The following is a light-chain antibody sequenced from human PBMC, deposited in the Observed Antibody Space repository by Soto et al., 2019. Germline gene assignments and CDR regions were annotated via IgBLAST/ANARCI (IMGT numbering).Light chain of an antibody. CDR2: AAS. J-gene: IGKJ1*01. Sequence: DIQMTQAPSSLSASVGDRVTITCRASQSISSYLNWYQQKPGKAPKLLIYAASSWQSGVPSRFSGCGAGTDFTLTISSLQPEDFATYYCQQSYSTPRTFGQGTKVEIK. CDR1: QSISSY. CDR3: QQSYSTPRT. V-gene: IGKV1-39*01.